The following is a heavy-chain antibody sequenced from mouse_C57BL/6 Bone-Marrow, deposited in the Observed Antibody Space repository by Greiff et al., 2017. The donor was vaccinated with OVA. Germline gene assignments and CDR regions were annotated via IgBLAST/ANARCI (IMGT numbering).Heavy chain of an antibody. CDR1: GYTFTSYW. CDR2: IYPGSGST. J-gene: IGHJ4*01. D-gene: IGHD2-2*01. V-gene: IGHV1-55*01. Sequence: QVQLQQPGAELVKPGASVKMSCKASGYTFTSYWITWVKQRPGQGLEWIGDIYPGSGSTNYNEKFKSKATLTVDTSSSTAYMQLSSLTSEDSAVYYCARKGEGLRRYYYAMDYWGQGTSVTVSS. CDR3: ARKGEGLRRYYYAMDY.